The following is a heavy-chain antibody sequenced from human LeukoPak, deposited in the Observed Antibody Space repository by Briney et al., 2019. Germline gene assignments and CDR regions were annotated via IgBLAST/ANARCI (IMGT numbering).Heavy chain of an antibody. CDR1: GGSFSGYY. D-gene: IGHD3-10*01. J-gene: IGHJ5*02. V-gene: IGHV4-34*01. CDR3: ARGYYGSAYRFDP. CDR2: INHSGST. Sequence: PSETLSLTCAVYGGSFSGYYWSWIRQPPGKGLEWIGEINHSGSTNYNPSLKSRVTISVDTSKNQFSLKLSSVTAADTAVYYCARGYYGSAYRFDPWGQGTLVTVSS.